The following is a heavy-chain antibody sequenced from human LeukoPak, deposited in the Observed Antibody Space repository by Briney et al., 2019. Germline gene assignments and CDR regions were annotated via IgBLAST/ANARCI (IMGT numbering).Heavy chain of an antibody. CDR3: ARHPSIPYYYYMDV. V-gene: IGHV4-59*08. J-gene: IGHJ6*03. CDR2: IYYSGST. D-gene: IGHD6-6*01. CDR1: GGSISSYY. Sequence: PETLSLTCTVPGGSISSYYWSWIRQPPGKGLEWIGYIYYSGSTNYNPSLTSRVTISVDTSKNQFSLKLSSVTAADTAVYYCARHPSIPYYYYMDVWGKGTTVTVSS.